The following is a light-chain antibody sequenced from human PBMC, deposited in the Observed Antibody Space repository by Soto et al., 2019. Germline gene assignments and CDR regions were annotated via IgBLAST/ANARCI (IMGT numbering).Light chain of an antibody. CDR1: SSDVGGYNY. V-gene: IGLV2-8*01. CDR3: SSYAGSDNSYV. J-gene: IGLJ1*01. Sequence: QSVLTQPPSASGSPGQSVAISCTGSSSDVGGYNYVSWYQHHPGRAPKLIIFEVSKRPSGVPDRFSGSKSGNTASLTVSGLQAEDEADYYCSSYAGSDNSYVFGAGTKSPS. CDR2: EVS.